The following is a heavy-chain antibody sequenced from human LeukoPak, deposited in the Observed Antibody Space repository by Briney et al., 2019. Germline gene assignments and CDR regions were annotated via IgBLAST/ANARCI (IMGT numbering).Heavy chain of an antibody. CDR3: ARDQVGATVLVNWFDP. D-gene: IGHD1-26*01. V-gene: IGHV3-33*01. CDR1: GFTFSSYG. J-gene: IGHJ5*02. Sequence: GGSPRLSCAASGFTFSSYGMHWVRQAPGKGLEWVAVIWYDGSNKYYADSVKGRFTISRDNSKNTLYLQMNSLRAEDAAVYYCARDQVGATVLVNWFDPWGQGTLVTVSS. CDR2: IWYDGSNK.